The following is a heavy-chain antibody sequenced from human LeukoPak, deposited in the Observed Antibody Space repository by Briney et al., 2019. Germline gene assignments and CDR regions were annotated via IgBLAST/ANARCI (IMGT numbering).Heavy chain of an antibody. CDR3: ARVATNDDFWSGYPDYFDY. V-gene: IGHV3-7*01. CDR2: IKQDGSEK. Sequence: PGGSLRLSCAASGFTFSSYWMSWVRQAPGKGLEWVANIKQDGSEKYYVDSVKGRFTISRDNAKNSLYLQMNSLRAEDTAVYYCARVATNDDFWSGYPDYFDYWGQGTLVTVSS. CDR1: GFTFSSYW. D-gene: IGHD3-3*01. J-gene: IGHJ4*02.